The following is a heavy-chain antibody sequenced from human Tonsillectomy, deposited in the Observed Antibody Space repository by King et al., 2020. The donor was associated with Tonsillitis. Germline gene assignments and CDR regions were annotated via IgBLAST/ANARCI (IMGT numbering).Heavy chain of an antibody. CDR2: INTNTGNTGNP. CDR1: GYIFTNYA. D-gene: IGHD2-8*02. CDR3: ARDYWVADY. J-gene: IGHJ4*02. V-gene: IGHV7-4-1*02. Sequence: QLVQSESELKKPGASVKVSCKASGYIFTNYAMNWVRQAPGKGLEWMGWINTNTGNTGNPTYAQGFTGRFVSYLDTSASTAYLQNSSLKAEDTAVYYCARDYWVADYWGQGTLVTVSS.